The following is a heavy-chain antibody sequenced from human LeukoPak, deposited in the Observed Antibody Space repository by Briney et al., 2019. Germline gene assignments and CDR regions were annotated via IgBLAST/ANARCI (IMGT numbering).Heavy chain of an antibody. CDR1: GYTFINHA. V-gene: IGHV1-3*04. Sequence: ASVKVSCKASGYTFINHAIHWVRQAPGQRLEWMGWINIGNGNTKYSQNFQGRITITRDTSATTAYMDLSSLRSEDTAMYYCAKRLGRSFDYWGQGTLVTVSS. J-gene: IGHJ4*02. D-gene: IGHD3-16*01. CDR2: INIGNGNT. CDR3: AKRLGRSFDY.